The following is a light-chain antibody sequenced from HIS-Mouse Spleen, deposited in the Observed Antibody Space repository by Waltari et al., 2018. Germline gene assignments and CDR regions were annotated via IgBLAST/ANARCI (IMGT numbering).Light chain of an antibody. V-gene: IGKV4-1*01. CDR3: QQYYSTPYT. CDR1: QSVLYSSNNKNY. CDR2: WAS. J-gene: IGKJ2*01. Sequence: DIVMTQSPDSLAVSLGERATSNCKSSQSVLYSSNNKNYLAWYQQKPGQPPKLLISWASTRESGVPDRFSGSGSGTDFTLTISSLQAEDVAVYYCQQYYSTPYTFGQGTKLEIK.